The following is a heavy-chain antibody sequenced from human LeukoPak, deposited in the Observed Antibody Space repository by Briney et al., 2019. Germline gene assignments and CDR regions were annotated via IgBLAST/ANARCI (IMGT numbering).Heavy chain of an antibody. V-gene: IGHV1-18*01. Sequence: GASVKVSCKASGYTFTSYGISWVRQAPGQGLEWMGWISAYNGNTNYAQKFQGRVTITADESTSTAYMELSSLRSEDTAVYYCARGAGILWFGEFRSYYMDVWGKGTTVTISS. CDR3: ARGAGILWFGEFRSYYMDV. D-gene: IGHD3-10*01. CDR2: ISAYNGNT. J-gene: IGHJ6*03. CDR1: GYTFTSYG.